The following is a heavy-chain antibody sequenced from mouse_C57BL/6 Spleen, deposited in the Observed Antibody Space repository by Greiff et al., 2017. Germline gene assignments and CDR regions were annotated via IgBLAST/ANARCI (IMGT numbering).Heavy chain of an antibody. V-gene: IGHV14-1*01. Sequence: EVQLQQSGAELVRPGASVKLSCTASGFNIKDYYMHWVKQRPEQGLEWIGRIDPEDGDTEYAPKFQGKATMTADTSSNTAYLQLSSLTSEDTAVYYCTTVSLGREGAWFAYWGQGTLVTVSA. CDR1: GFNIKDYY. CDR3: TTVSLGREGAWFAY. CDR2: IDPEDGDT. D-gene: IGHD3-1*01. J-gene: IGHJ3*01.